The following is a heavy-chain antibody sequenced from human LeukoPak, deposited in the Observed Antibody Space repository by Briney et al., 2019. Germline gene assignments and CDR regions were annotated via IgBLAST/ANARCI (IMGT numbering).Heavy chain of an antibody. Sequence: PSETLSLTCTVSGGSIRSSSSYCGWIRQPPGQGLEWIGNVYYSGTTNHNPSLKSRVTISVDTSKNQFSLKLTSVTVADTAVYYCARQGEHDYLDYWGQGTLVTVSS. V-gene: IGHV4-39*01. D-gene: IGHD1/OR15-1a*01. CDR1: GGSIRSSSSY. J-gene: IGHJ4*02. CDR3: ARQGEHDYLDY. CDR2: VYYSGTT.